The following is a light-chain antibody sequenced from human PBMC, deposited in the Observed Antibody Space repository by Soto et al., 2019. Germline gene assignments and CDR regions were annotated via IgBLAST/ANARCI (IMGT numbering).Light chain of an antibody. CDR2: DAS. J-gene: IGKJ2*01. Sequence: DIQMTQSPSTLSASVGDRVTITCRASQSISSWLAWYQQKPGKAPKLLIYDASSLERGVPSRFSGSGSGTEFTLTISSLQPDDFATYYCQQYNSYSPFGQGTKLEIK. V-gene: IGKV1-5*01. CDR1: QSISSW. CDR3: QQYNSYSP.